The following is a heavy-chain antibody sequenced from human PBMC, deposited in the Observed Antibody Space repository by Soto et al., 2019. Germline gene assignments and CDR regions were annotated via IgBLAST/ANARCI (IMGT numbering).Heavy chain of an antibody. CDR3: ARPPNPREPYAFHI. CDR2: VNPHSGAT. Sequence: ASVKVSCKASGYTFTAYYIHWLRQAPGQGLEWMGWVNPHSGATVFAQKFLGSVTLTTDTSINTAYMELTSLTSDDTALYYCARPPNPREPYAFHIWGHGTLVTVSS. V-gene: IGHV1-2*04. D-gene: IGHD1-26*01. CDR1: GYTFTAYY. J-gene: IGHJ3*02.